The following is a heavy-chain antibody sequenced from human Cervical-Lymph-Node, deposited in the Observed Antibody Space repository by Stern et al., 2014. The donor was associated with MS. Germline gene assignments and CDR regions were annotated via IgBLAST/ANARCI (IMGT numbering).Heavy chain of an antibody. V-gene: IGHV3-7*01. Sequence: EVQLVESGGGLVQPGGSLRLSCTASGFIFSNSWMTWVRQAPGKGLEWVANTKYDGSEKNYVDSGKGRFTISRDNAKNTLYLQMNSLRAEDTAMYYCAREGYCDYWGQGTLVTVSS. D-gene: IGHD2-15*01. CDR2: TKYDGSEK. J-gene: IGHJ4*02. CDR3: AREGYCDY. CDR1: GFIFSNSW.